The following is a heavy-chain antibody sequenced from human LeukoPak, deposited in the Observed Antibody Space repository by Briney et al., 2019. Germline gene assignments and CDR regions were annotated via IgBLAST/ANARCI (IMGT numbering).Heavy chain of an antibody. J-gene: IGHJ4*02. CDR3: ARAAFGGSYRKPDC. Sequence: GGSLRLSFAASGFTFSSYWMSWVRQAPGKGLEGVANIKQDGSEKYYVDSVKGRFTISRDNTKNSLYLQMNSLRAEDTAVYYCARAAFGGSYRKPDCWGQGTLVTVSS. D-gene: IGHD1-26*01. CDR2: IKQDGSEK. V-gene: IGHV3-7*04. CDR1: GFTFSSYW.